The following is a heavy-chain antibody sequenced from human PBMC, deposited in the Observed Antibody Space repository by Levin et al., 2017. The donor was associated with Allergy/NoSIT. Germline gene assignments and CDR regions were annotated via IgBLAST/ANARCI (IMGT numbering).Heavy chain of an antibody. J-gene: IGHJ3*02. D-gene: IGHD2-15*01. Sequence: GGSLRLSCTASGFTFGDYAMSWFRQAPGKGLEWVGFIRSKAYGGTTEYAASVKGRFTISRDDSKSIAYLQMNSLKTEDTAVYYCTRDEGDIVVVVAATRGAFDSWGQGTMVTVSS. V-gene: IGHV3-49*03. CDR1: GFTFGDYA. CDR3: TRDEGDIVVVVAATRGAFDS. CDR2: IRSKAYGGTT.